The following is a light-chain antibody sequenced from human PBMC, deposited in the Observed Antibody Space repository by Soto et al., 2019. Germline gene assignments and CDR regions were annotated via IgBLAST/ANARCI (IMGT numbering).Light chain of an antibody. J-gene: IGKJ3*01. CDR2: DAS. CDR1: QIVSTY. CDR3: QQRTNRLT. Sequence: EIVLTQSPATLSLSPGERVTLSCRASQIVSTYLAWYQQKPGQAPRLLIYDASDRAAGIPARFSGSGSGTDFTLTTSSPEPEDSAVYYCQQRTNRLTFGPGTKVDIK. V-gene: IGKV3-11*01.